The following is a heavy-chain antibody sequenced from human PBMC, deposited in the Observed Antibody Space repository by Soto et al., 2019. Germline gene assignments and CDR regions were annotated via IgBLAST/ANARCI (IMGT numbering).Heavy chain of an antibody. V-gene: IGHV4-30-2*01. CDR3: ARAGGLGAVAVDY. J-gene: IGHJ4*02. CDR2: IYHRGST. Sequence: QLQLQESGSGLVKPSQTLSLTCAVSVGSISSGGYSWSWIRQPPGKGLEWIGYIYHRGSTYYNPSLKGRVTRSVDRSKNQFSLKLSSVTAADTAVYYCARAGGLGAVAVDYWGQGTLVTVSS. CDR1: VGSISSGGYS. D-gene: IGHD6-19*01.